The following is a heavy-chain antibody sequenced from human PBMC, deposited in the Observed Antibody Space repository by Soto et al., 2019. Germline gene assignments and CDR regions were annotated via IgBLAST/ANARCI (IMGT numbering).Heavy chain of an antibody. D-gene: IGHD3-16*01. V-gene: IGHV5-51*01. CDR3: ARRLAHKGESSIRPGPPWLDP. CDR2: IYPGDSDT. CDR1: GYSFTSYW. J-gene: IGHJ5*02. Sequence: PGESLKISCKGSGYSFTSYWIGWVRQMPGKGLEWMGIIYPGDSDTRYSPSFQGQVTISADKSISTAYLQWSSLKASDTAMYYCARRLAHKGESSIRPGPPWLDPWGQGALVTVSS.